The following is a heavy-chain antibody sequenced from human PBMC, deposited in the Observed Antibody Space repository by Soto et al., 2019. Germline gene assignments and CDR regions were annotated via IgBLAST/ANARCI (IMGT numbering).Heavy chain of an antibody. V-gene: IGHV3-53*01. J-gene: IGHJ4*02. CDR2: IYSGGTT. Sequence: EVQLVESGGGLIQPGESLRLSCAASGFTVSSNYMSWVRQAPGKGLEWVSIIYSGGTTYYADSVKGRFTISRDNSKNTLHLQMNSLRAEDTAVYYCVSSSGPFDYWGQGTLVTVSS. CDR3: VSSSGPFDY. CDR1: GFTVSSNY. D-gene: IGHD6-6*01.